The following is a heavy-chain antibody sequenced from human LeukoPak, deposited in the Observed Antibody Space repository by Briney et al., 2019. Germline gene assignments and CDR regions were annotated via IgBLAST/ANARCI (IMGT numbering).Heavy chain of an antibody. CDR2: ITRSGGTT. V-gene: IGHV3-23*01. CDR1: GFTFSSYW. J-gene: IGHJ5*02. CDR3: AKEGAYAALNS. Sequence: GGSLRLSCAASGFTFSSYWMSWVRQAPGKGLDWVSSITRSGGTTLYADSVKGRFTISRDNSKNTLYLQMSRLTAEDTAVYYCAKEGAYAALNSWGQGTLVTVSS. D-gene: IGHD1-26*01.